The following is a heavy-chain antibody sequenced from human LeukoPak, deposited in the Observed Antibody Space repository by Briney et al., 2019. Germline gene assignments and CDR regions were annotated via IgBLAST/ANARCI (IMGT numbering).Heavy chain of an antibody. CDR3: ARETPYGDYTYCFDY. CDR1: GGSISSGDYY. CDR2: IYYSGST. Sequence: SETLSLTCTVSGGSISSGDYYWSWIRQLPGKGLEWIGYIYYSGSTYYNPSLKSRVTISVDTSKNQFSLKLSSVTAADTAVYYCARETPYGDYTYCFDYWGQGTLVTVSS. D-gene: IGHD4-17*01. J-gene: IGHJ4*02. V-gene: IGHV4-30-4*01.